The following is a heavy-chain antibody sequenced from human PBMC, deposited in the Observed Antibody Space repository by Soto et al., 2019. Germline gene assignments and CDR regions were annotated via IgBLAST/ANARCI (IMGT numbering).Heavy chain of an antibody. V-gene: IGHV5-10-1*01. D-gene: IGHD3-22*01. CDR2: IDPSDSYT. J-gene: IGHJ6*02. Sequence: PGESLKISCKGSGYSFTSYWISWVRQMPGKGLEWMGRIDPSDSYTNYSPSFQGHVTISADKSISTAYLQWSSLKASDTAMYYCARSSGSSGYLRPAGMDVGGQGTTVTVSS. CDR1: GYSFTSYW. CDR3: ARSSGSSGYLRPAGMDV.